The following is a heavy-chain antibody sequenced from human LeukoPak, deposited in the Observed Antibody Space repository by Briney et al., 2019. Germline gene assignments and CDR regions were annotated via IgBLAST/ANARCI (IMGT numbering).Heavy chain of an antibody. CDR3: ACSGPYSNGGVTNDY. CDR1: GFTVSSKY. CDR2: IYSGGGT. V-gene: IGHV3-66*01. J-gene: IGHJ4*02. Sequence: PGGSLRLSCAASGFTVSSKYMSWVRQAPGRGLEWVSVIYSGGGTSYADSVKGRFTISRDTSKNTLYLQMNSLRADDTAVYYCACSGPYSNGGVTNDYWGQGTLVTVSS. D-gene: IGHD6-19*01.